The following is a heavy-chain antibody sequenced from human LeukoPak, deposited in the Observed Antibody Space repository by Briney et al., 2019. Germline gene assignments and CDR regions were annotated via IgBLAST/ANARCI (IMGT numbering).Heavy chain of an antibody. D-gene: IGHD3-22*01. J-gene: IGHJ4*02. V-gene: IGHV4-39*07. Sequence: SETLSLTCTVSGGSISSSSYYWGWIRQPPGKGLEWIGSIYYSGSTYYNPSLKSRATISVDASKNQFSLKLSSVTAADTAVYYCARDSSTYYYDSSGYSNFDYWGQGTLVTVSS. CDR2: IYYSGST. CDR1: GGSISSSSYY. CDR3: ARDSSTYYYDSSGYSNFDY.